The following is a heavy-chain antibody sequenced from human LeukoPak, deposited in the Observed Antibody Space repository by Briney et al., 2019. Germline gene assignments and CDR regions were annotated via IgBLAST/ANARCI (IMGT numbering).Heavy chain of an antibody. Sequence: GGSLRLSCAASGFTFSNAWMSWVRQAPGKGLEWVGRIKSKTDGGTTDYAAPVKGRFTISRDDSKNTLYLQMNSLKTEDTAVYYRTTDTLSSGYFQNYFDYWGQGTLVAVSS. J-gene: IGHJ4*02. CDR2: IKSKTDGGTT. CDR3: TTDTLSSGYFQNYFDY. V-gene: IGHV3-15*01. D-gene: IGHD3-22*01. CDR1: GFTFSNAW.